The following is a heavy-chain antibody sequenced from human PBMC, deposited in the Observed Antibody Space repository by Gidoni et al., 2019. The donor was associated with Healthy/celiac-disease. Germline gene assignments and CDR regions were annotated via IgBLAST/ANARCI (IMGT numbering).Heavy chain of an antibody. Sequence: MTNYNPSLKSRVTISVDTSKNQFSLKLSSVTAADTAVYYCARQREQDYVWGSPLYMDVWGKGTTVTVSS. D-gene: IGHD3-16*01. CDR2: MT. CDR3: ARQREQDYVWGSPLYMDV. J-gene: IGHJ6*03. V-gene: IGHV4-59*08.